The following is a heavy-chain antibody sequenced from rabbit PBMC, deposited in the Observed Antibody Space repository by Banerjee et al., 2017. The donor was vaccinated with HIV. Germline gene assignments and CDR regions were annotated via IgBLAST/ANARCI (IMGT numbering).Heavy chain of an antibody. CDR2: IYNGDGST. CDR1: GFSLSSNA. CDR3: ARDLDYSNL. V-gene: IGHV1S47*01. J-gene: IGHJ4*01. Sequence: QEQLKESGGGLVQPEGSLTLTCTVSGFSLSSNAMCWVRQAPGKGPEWIACIYNGDGSTYYANWVNGRFTISRSTSLNTVTLQMTSLTAADTATYFCARDLDYSNLWGPGTLVTVS.